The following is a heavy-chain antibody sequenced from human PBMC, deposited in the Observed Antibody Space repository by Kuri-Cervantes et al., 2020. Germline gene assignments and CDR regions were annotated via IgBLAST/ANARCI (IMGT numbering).Heavy chain of an antibody. CDR2: ISWNSGSI. CDR3: ARDNFWFGY. J-gene: IGHJ5*01. CDR1: GFTFDDYA. V-gene: IGHV3-9*01. Sequence: SLKISCAASGFTFDDYAMHWVRQAPGKGLEWVSGISWNSGSIGYADSVKGRFTISKDNAKNSLYLQMNSLRAEDTAVYYCARDNFWFGYWGQGTPVTVSS.